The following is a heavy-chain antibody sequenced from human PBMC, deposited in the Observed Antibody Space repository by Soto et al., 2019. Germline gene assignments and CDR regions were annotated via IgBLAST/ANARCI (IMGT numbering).Heavy chain of an antibody. V-gene: IGHV6-1*01. CDR3: ARDPPKHCSGGSCYSGGVDV. J-gene: IGHJ6*02. CDR2: TYYRSKWYN. D-gene: IGHD2-15*01. CDR1: GDSVSSNSAA. Sequence: SQTLSLTCAISGDSVSSNSAAWNWIRQSPSRGLEWLGRTYYRSKWYNDYAVSVKSRITINPDTSKNQFSLQLNSVTPEDTAVYYCARDPPKHCSGGSCYSGGVDVWGQGITVTVSS.